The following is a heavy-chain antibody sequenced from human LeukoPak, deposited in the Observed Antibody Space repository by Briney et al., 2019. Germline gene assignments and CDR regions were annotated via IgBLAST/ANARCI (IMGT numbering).Heavy chain of an antibody. CDR2: IIPIFGTA. Sequence: GASVKVSCKASGGTFSSYAISWVRQAPGQGLEWMGRIIPIFGTANYAQKFQGRVTITTDESTSTAYMELSSLRSEDTAVYYCARGRCTGGSCFRYYFDYWGQGTLVTVSS. CDR1: GGTFSSYA. J-gene: IGHJ4*02. CDR3: ARGRCTGGSCFRYYFDY. D-gene: IGHD2-15*01. V-gene: IGHV1-69*05.